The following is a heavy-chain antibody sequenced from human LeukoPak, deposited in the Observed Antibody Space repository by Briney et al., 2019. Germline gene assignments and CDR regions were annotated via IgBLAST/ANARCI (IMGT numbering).Heavy chain of an antibody. V-gene: IGHV3-74*01. D-gene: IGHD1-26*01. CDR3: ARVRWELGACDI. J-gene: IGHJ3*02. Sequence: PGGSLGLSCAASGFTFSSYWMHWVRQAPGKGLVWVSRINSDGINTTYADSVKGRLTISRDNANNTLYLQMNSLRAEDTAVYYCARVRWELGACDIWGQGKMVTVSS. CDR1: GFTFSSYW. CDR2: INSDGINT.